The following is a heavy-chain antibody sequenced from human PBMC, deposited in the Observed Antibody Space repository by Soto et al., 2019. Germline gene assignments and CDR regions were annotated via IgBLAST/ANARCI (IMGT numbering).Heavy chain of an antibody. CDR1: GFTFSSYG. CDR2: IWYDGSNK. D-gene: IGHD3-10*01. J-gene: IGHJ4*02. CDR3: ARSSGSYYQTPYYFDY. Sequence: GGSLRLSCAASGFTFSSYGMHWVRQAPGKGLEWVAVIWYDGSNKYYADSVKGRFTISRDNSKNTLYLQMNSLRAEDTAVYYCARSSGSYYQTPYYFDYWGQGTLVTVSS. V-gene: IGHV3-33*01.